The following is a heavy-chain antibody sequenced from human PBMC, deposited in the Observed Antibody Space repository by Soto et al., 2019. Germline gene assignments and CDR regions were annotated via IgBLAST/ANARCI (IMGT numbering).Heavy chain of an antibody. CDR2: IWYDGSNK. CDR3: ARDLPVLWDV. V-gene: IGHV3-33*01. Sequence: QVQLVESGGGVVQPGRSLRLSCAASGFTFSSYGMHWVRQAPGKGLEWVAVIWYDGSNKYYADSVKGRFTISRDNSKNTLYLQMNSLRAEDTAVCCCARDLPVLWDVWGQGTTVTVSS. CDR1: GFTFSSYG. J-gene: IGHJ6*02.